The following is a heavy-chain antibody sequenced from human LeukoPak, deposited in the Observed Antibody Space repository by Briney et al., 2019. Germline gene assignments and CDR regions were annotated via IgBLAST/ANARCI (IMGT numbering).Heavy chain of an antibody. D-gene: IGHD4-17*01. Sequence: GASVKVPCNASAGTYSSYSNSWVRHGPGQGLEWMGRVIPILGVANYAQRFQGRVTMNADKSPSTAYMELRSVRSEDTAVDYCARYRTTDGMDVWGQGTTVTVP. CDR1: AGTYSSYS. CDR3: ARYRTTDGMDV. CDR2: VIPILGVA. V-gene: IGHV1-69*02. J-gene: IGHJ6*02.